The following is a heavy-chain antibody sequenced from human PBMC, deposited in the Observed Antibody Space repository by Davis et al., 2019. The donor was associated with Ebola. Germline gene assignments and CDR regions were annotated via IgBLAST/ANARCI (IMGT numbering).Heavy chain of an antibody. CDR3: ARMASGRGWFDP. CDR2: IYYSGST. CDR1: GGSISYYY. J-gene: IGHJ5*02. V-gene: IGHV4-59*01. Sequence: PSETLSLTCTVSGGSISYYYWSWIRQPPGKGLEWIGYIYYSGSTSYNPSLKSRVTMSIETSKNQFSLKLNSVTAADTAVYYCARMASGRGWFDPWGQGTLVTVSS. D-gene: IGHD5-24*01.